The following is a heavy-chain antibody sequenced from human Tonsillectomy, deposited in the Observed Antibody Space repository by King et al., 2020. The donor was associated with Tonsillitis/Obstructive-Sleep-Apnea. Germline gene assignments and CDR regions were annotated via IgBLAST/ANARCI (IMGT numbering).Heavy chain of an antibody. CDR3: ARVGYSLGWYYFDY. J-gene: IGHJ4*02. V-gene: IGHV3-33*01. CDR1: GFTFSSYG. Sequence: HVQLVESGGGVVQPGRSLRLSCAASGFTFSSYGMHWVRQAPGKGLEWVAVIWYDGNNKYYADSVKGRFTISRDNSKNTLYLQMNSLRAEDTAVYYCARVGYSLGWYYFDYWGQGTLVTVSS. D-gene: IGHD6-19*01. CDR2: IWYDGNNK.